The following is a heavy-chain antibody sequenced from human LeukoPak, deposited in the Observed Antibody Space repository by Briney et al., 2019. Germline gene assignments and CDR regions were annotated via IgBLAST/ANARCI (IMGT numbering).Heavy chain of an antibody. J-gene: IGHJ4*02. V-gene: IGHV3-23*03. Sequence: PGGSLRLSCATSGFNFRTYGMSWIRQAPGKGLEWVSVIYSGGSTYYADSVKGRFTISRDNSKNTLYLQMNSLRAEDTAVYYCAKVDRWAVAGDYWGQGTLVTVSS. D-gene: IGHD6-19*01. CDR1: GFNFRTYG. CDR2: IYSGGST. CDR3: AKVDRWAVAGDY.